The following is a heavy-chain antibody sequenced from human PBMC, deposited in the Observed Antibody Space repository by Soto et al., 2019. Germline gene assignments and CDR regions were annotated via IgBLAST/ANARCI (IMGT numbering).Heavy chain of an antibody. J-gene: IGHJ4*02. CDR3: LYYGDYVHGDDY. Sequence: QVPLVQSGAEVKKPGSSVKVSCKASGGTFSSYAISWVRQAPGQGLEWMGGIIPIFGTANYAQKFQGRVTITADESTSTAYMELSSLRSEDTAVYYCLYYGDYVHGDDYWGQGTLVTVSS. D-gene: IGHD4-17*01. CDR2: IIPIFGTA. CDR1: GGTFSSYA. V-gene: IGHV1-69*01.